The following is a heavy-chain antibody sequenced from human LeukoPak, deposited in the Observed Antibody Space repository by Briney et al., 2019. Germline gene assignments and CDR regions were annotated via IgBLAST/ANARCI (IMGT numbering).Heavy chain of an antibody. CDR1: GGSFSNYY. D-gene: IGHD3-9*01. V-gene: IGHV4-34*01. Sequence: SETLSLTCAVYGGSFSNYYWSWIRQPPGKGLEWIGEINHSGSTNYNPSLKSRVTISVDTSKKQFSLKLSSVTAADTAVYYCARFPYFEGFDYWGQGTLVIVSS. CDR2: INHSGST. J-gene: IGHJ4*02. CDR3: ARFPYFEGFDY.